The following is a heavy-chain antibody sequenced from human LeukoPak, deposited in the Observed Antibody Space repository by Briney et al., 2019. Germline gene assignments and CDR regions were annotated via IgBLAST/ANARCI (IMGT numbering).Heavy chain of an antibody. CDR2: ISGSGGST. D-gene: IGHD6-13*01. Sequence: GGSLRLSCTASGFTFSSYAMSWVRQAPGKGLEWVSAISGSGGSTYYADSVKGRFTISRDNSKNTLYLQMNSLRAEDTAVYYCAKAIYSSSRMDVWGQGTTVTVSS. CDR3: AKAIYSSSRMDV. V-gene: IGHV3-23*01. CDR1: GFTFSSYA. J-gene: IGHJ6*02.